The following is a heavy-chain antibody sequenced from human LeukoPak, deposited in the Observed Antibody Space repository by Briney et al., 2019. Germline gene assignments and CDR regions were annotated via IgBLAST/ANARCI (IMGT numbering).Heavy chain of an antibody. J-gene: IGHJ4*02. CDR3: VRDLGGRSGH. D-gene: IGHD1-26*01. CDR1: GFTFSSNW. V-gene: IGHV3-74*01. CDR2: INEDGSTT. Sequence: GGSLRHSCAASGFTFSSNWMHWVRQAPGKGLVWVSRINEDGSTTNYADSVKGRSTIFRDNAKNTLYLQMNSLRAEDTAVYYCVRDLGGRSGHWGQGTLVTVSS.